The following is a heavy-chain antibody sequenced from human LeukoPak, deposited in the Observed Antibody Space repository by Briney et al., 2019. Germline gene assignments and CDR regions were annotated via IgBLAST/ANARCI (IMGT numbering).Heavy chain of an antibody. CDR3: ARPSGYSSSWRSGPFDY. D-gene: IGHD6-13*01. CDR1: GYTFTSYG. V-gene: IGHV1-18*01. Sequence: ASVKVSCKASGYTFTSYGISWVRQAPGQGLEWMGWISAYNGNTNYAQKFQGRVTITTDESTSTAYMELSSLRSEDTAVYYCARPSGYSSSWRSGPFDYWGQGTLVTVSS. CDR2: ISAYNGNT. J-gene: IGHJ4*02.